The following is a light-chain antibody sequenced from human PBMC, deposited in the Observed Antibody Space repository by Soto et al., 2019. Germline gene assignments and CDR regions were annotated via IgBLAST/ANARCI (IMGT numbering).Light chain of an antibody. V-gene: IGKV1-39*01. CDR3: LQTHSLPVA. CDR1: QSIGSH. Sequence: IQVTQSPSSLSASVGDRVTITCRASQSIGSHLNWYQQKPGTAPNLLIHGASSLQGGVPSRFSGSGSGTDFTLTISTLQPEDFATYYCLQTHSLPVAFGGGTNVEI. J-gene: IGKJ4*01. CDR2: GAS.